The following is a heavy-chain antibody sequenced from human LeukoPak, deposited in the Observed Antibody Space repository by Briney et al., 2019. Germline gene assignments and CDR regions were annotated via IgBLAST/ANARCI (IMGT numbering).Heavy chain of an antibody. V-gene: IGHV1-2*02. CDR1: GYTFTGYY. D-gene: IGHD3-22*01. Sequence: ASVKVSCKASGYTFTGYYMHWVRQAPGQGLEWMGWINPNSGGTNYAQKFQGRVTMARDTSISTAYMELSRLRPDDTAVYYCANEGYYYDSSGTYEGSAFDIWGQGTMVTVSS. CDR2: INPNSGGT. CDR3: ANEGYYYDSSGTYEGSAFDI. J-gene: IGHJ3*02.